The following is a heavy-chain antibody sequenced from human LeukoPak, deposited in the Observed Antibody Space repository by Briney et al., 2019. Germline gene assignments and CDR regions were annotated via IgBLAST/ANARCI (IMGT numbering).Heavy chain of an antibody. V-gene: IGHV4-30-4*01. CDR2: IYYSGST. J-gene: IGHJ4*02. CDR3: ARGELYYLDY. CDR1: GGSISSGDYS. D-gene: IGHD1-7*01. Sequence: SQTLSLTCTVSGGSISSGDYSWSWLRQPPGKGLEWIGYIYYSGSTYYNPSLKSRVTISVDTSKNQFSLKLSSVTAADTAVYYCARGELYYLDYWGQGTLVTVSS.